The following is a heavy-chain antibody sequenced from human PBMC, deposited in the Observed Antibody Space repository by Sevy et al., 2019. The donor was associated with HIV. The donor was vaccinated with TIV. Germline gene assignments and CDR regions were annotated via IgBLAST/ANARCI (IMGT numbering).Heavy chain of an antibody. V-gene: IGHV3-23*01. D-gene: IGHD3-16*01. J-gene: IGHJ3*02. Sequence: GGSLRLSCRVSGISFTTSGMHWVRQAPGKGLEWVSVISGSTGRTFYADSVKGRFTISRDNSNNMLYLQMNSLRAEDTAVYHCAKGKDHSDYVRGAFDMWGQGTVVTVSS. CDR1: GISFTTSG. CDR2: ISGSTGRT. CDR3: AKGKDHSDYVRGAFDM.